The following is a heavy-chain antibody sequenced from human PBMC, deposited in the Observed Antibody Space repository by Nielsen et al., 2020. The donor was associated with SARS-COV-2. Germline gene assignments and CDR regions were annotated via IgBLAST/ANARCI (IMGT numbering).Heavy chain of an antibody. D-gene: IGHD5-18*01. Sequence: WVRQAPGQGLEWMGWMNPNSGNTGYAQKFQGRVTMTRNTSISTAYMELSSLRSEDTAVYYCARCEVQLWSRRAGPRRNWFDPWGQGTLVTVSS. CDR3: ARCEVQLWSRRAGPRRNWFDP. V-gene: IGHV1-8*01. CDR2: MNPNSGNT. J-gene: IGHJ5*02.